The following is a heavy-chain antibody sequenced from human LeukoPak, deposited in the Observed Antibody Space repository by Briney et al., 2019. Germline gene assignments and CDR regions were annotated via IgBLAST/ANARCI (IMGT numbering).Heavy chain of an antibody. V-gene: IGHV4-4*07. CDR1: GGSISSYY. D-gene: IGHD1-26*01. CDR2: IYASGST. CDR3: ARVSSSGKWELQSYYYYYMDV. Sequence: NPSETLSLTCTVSGGSISSYYWSWIRQPAGKGLEWIGRIYASGSTDYNPSLKSRVTMSVDTSKNQFSLKLNSVTAADTAVYYCARVSSSGKWELQSYYYYYMDVWGKGTTVTVSS. J-gene: IGHJ6*03.